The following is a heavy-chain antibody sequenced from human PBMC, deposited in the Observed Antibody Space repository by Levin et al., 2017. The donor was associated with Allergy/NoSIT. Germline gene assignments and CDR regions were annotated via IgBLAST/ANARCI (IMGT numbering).Heavy chain of an antibody. D-gene: IGHD4-23*01. Sequence: SVKVSCKASGGTFSSYAISWVRQAPGQGLEWMGGIIPIFGTANYAQKFQGRVTITADESTSTAYMELSSLRSEDTAVYYCARDPTTVASFFDYWGQGTLVTVSS. CDR1: GGTFSSYA. J-gene: IGHJ4*02. CDR2: IIPIFGTA. CDR3: ARDPTTVASFFDY. V-gene: IGHV1-69*13.